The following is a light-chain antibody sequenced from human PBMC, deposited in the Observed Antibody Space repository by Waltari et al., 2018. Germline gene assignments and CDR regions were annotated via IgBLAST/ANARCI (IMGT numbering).Light chain of an antibody. CDR2: WES. Sequence: DIVMTQSPDSLAESLGERATINCKSSESVLSSSNNKNYLGLYQQKPGQPPKLLISWESTRESGVPDRFSGSGSGTDFTLTISSLQAEDVAVYYCQQCYTFPYTFGQGTKLEIK. J-gene: IGKJ2*01. CDR3: QQCYTFPYT. V-gene: IGKV4-1*01. CDR1: ESVLSSSNNKNY.